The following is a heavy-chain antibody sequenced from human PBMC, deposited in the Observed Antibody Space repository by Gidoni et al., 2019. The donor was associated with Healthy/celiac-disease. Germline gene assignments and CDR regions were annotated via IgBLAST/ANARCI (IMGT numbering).Heavy chain of an antibody. Sequence: QVQLVESGGGVVQPGRSLRLPCAASGFTFSSYAMHWVRQAPGKGLEWVAVISYDGSNKYYADSVKGRFTISRDNSKNTLYLQMNSLRAEDTAVYYCARAGGFLEWLSLDYWGQGTLVTVSS. J-gene: IGHJ4*02. V-gene: IGHV3-30-3*01. D-gene: IGHD3-3*01. CDR2: ISYDGSNK. CDR1: GFTFSSYA. CDR3: ARAGGFLEWLSLDY.